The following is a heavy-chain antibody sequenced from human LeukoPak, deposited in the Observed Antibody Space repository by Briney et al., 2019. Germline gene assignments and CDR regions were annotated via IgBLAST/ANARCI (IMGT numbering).Heavy chain of an antibody. J-gene: IGHJ5*02. Sequence: SETLSLTCAVYGGSFSGYYWSWIRQPAGKGLEWIGRIYTSGSTNYNPSLKSRVTISVDTSKNQFSLKLSSVTAADTAVYYCASLALSSSSWYPTGGNGFDPWGQGTLVTVSS. CDR1: GGSFSGYY. V-gene: IGHV4-59*10. D-gene: IGHD6-13*01. CDR2: IYTSGST. CDR3: ASLALSSSSWYPTGGNGFDP.